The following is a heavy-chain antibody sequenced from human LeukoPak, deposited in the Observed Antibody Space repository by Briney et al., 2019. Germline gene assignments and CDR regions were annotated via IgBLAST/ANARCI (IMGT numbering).Heavy chain of an antibody. J-gene: IGHJ5*02. CDR1: NGSISDDY. Sequence: SETLSLTCTISNGSISDDYWSWIRQPPGKGLEWIGYIYYSGSTYYNPSLKSRVTISVDTSKNQFSLKLSSVTAADTAVYYCARLRVAVAGRYNWFDPWGQGTLVTVSS. D-gene: IGHD6-19*01. CDR3: ARLRVAVAGRYNWFDP. V-gene: IGHV4-59*12. CDR2: IYYSGST.